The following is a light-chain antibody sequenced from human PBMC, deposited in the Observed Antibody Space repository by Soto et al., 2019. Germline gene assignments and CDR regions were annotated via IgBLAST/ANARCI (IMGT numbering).Light chain of an antibody. J-gene: IGKJ1*01. CDR3: QQYGSLGT. CDR2: GTS. CDR1: QSFSSSY. Sequence: EIVLTQSPGTLSLSPGERATLSCRASQSFSSSYLAWYQQKPGQAPRLLIYGTSTRATGIPDRFSGSGSQTDFTLTISRLEPEDFAVYYCQQYGSLGTFSQGTRVEIK. V-gene: IGKV3-20*01.